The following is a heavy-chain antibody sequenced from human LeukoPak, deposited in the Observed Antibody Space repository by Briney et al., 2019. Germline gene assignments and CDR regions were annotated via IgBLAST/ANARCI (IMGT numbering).Heavy chain of an antibody. CDR1: GFTFRSYS. Sequence: GGSLRLSCADSGFTFRSYSMNWVRQAPGEGLEWVSSISSSSSYIYYADSVKGRFTISRDNAKNSLYLQMNSLRAEDTAVYYCARAAIYDSSGWDAFDIWGQETMVTVSS. D-gene: IGHD3-22*01. V-gene: IGHV3-21*01. J-gene: IGHJ3*02. CDR3: ARAAIYDSSGWDAFDI. CDR2: ISSSSSYI.